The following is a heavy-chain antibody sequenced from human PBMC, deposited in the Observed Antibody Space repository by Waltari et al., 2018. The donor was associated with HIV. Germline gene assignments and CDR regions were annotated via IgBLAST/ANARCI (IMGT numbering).Heavy chain of an antibody. CDR1: GFTFSDHY. CDR2: TRNKANSYTT. J-gene: IGHJ3*02. D-gene: IGHD3-22*01. Sequence: EVQLVESGGGLVQPGGSLRLSCAASGFTFSDHYMDWVRQAPGKGLEWVCRTRNKANSYTTEYAASVKGRFTISRDDSKNSLYLQMNSLKTEDTAVYYCARTYHYDSSGPDAFDIWGQGTMVTVSS. V-gene: IGHV3-72*01. CDR3: ARTYHYDSSGPDAFDI.